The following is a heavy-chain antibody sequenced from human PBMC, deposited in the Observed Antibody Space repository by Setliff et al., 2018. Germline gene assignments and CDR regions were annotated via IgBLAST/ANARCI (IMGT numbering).Heavy chain of an antibody. V-gene: IGHV1-46*02. J-gene: IGHJ6*02. D-gene: IGHD3-10*01. Sequence: ASVKVSCKAFRYTFNDYYIHWVRQTPGQGLEWMGRINPSGGSTSYAQKFQGRVTMTRDTSTSTVYMELSSLRSDDTAVYYCARDHVYGSQYYYYYYGMDVWGQGTTVTVSS. CDR2: INPSGGST. CDR3: ARDHVYGSQYYYYYYGMDV. CDR1: RYTFNDYY.